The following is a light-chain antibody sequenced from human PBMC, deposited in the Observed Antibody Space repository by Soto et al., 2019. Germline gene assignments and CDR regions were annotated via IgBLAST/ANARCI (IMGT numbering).Light chain of an antibody. V-gene: IGKV3-15*01. CDR1: QSVSSN. Sequence: EILMTQSPATLSVFPGERATLSCRASQSVSSNLAWYQQKPGQAPRLLIYGASTRATGIPARFSGSGSGTEFTLTISSLQSEDVAVYYCQQYNNWPPWTFGQGTKVEIK. CDR2: GAS. J-gene: IGKJ1*01. CDR3: QQYNNWPPWT.